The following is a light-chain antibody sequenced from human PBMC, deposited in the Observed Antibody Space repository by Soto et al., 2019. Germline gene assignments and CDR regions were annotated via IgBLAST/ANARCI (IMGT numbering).Light chain of an antibody. J-gene: IGKJ3*01. CDR3: QQANTFLPSA. V-gene: IGKV1-12*01. CDR1: QDIATW. CDR2: GTS. Sequence: DIQMTQSPSSVSASVGDRVTITCRASQDIATWLAWYQQKPGKAPKLLIYGTSTLQSGVPSRFSGSGSGTEFTLTISGLQPEDFAVYYCQQANTFLPSALGPGTKVDLK.